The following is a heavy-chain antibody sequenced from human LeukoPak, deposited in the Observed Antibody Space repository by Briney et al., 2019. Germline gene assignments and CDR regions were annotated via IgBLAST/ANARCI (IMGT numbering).Heavy chain of an antibody. D-gene: IGHD6-13*01. Sequence: GASVKVSCKASGYTFTGYYMHWVRQAPGQGLEWMGWINPNSGGTNYAQKFQGRVTMTRDTSISTAYMELSRLRSDDTAVYYCARALSSSWYWWFDPWGQGTLVTVSS. CDR1: GYTFTGYY. J-gene: IGHJ5*02. V-gene: IGHV1-2*02. CDR3: ARALSSSWYWWFDP. CDR2: INPNSGGT.